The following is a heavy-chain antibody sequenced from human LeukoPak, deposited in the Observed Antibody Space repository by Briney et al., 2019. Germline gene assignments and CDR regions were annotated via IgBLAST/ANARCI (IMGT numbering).Heavy chain of an antibody. CDR3: ASGAEQQLLPEY. Sequence: GASVKVSCKASGGTFSSYAISWVRQAPGQGLEWMGRIIPILGIANYARKFQGRVTITADKSTSTAYMELSSLRSEGTAVYYCASGAEQQLLPEYWGQGTLVTVSS. CDR1: GGTFSSYA. V-gene: IGHV1-69*04. J-gene: IGHJ4*02. D-gene: IGHD6-13*01. CDR2: IIPILGIA.